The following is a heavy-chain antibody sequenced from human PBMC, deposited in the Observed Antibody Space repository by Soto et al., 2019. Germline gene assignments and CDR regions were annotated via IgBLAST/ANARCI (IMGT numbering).Heavy chain of an antibody. CDR3: AKKRRSGGDNWYFDS. CDR1: GFTFSSYA. Sequence: PGGSLRLSCSAAGFTFSSYAMHWVRQAPGKGLEYVSSISTNGGSTHYADSVKGRFTISRDNSKNTQYLQLNSLRADDTAVYFCAKKRRSGGDNWYFDSWGQGTLVTVSS. CDR2: ISTNGGST. D-gene: IGHD2-21*02. V-gene: IGHV3-64*04. J-gene: IGHJ4*02.